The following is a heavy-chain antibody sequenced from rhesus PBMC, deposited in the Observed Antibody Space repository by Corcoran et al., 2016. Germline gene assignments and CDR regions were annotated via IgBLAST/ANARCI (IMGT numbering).Heavy chain of an antibody. V-gene: IGHV4-106*01. J-gene: IGHJ6*01. Sequence: QVQLQESGPGLVKPSETLSLTCAVSGGSISDDYYWSWIRQPPGKGLEWIGYICGSGGGTNYNPALKNRVTISMDTSKNQFSLRLSSVTAADTAVCYCARGYGTTFLGGLDSWGQGVVVTVSS. CDR1: GGSISDDYY. CDR3: ARGYGTTFLGGLDS. D-gene: IGHD1-26*01. CDR2: ICGSGGGT.